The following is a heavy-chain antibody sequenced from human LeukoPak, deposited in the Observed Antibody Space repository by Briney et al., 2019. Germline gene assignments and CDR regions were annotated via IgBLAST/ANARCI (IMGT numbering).Heavy chain of an antibody. J-gene: IGHJ4*02. V-gene: IGHV3-66*01. D-gene: IGHD3-22*01. CDR2: IYSGGNT. CDR1: GFTFSDYY. CDR3: ARKTDSGGQGDY. Sequence: GGSLRLSCAASGFTFSDYYMSWVRQAPGKGLECVSVIYSGGNTYYADSVKGRFTISRDNSKNTLYLQMNSLRAEDTAVYYCARKTDSGGQGDYWGPGTLVTVSS.